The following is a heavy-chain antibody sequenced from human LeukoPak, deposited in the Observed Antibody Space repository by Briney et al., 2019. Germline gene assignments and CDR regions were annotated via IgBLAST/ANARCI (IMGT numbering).Heavy chain of an antibody. D-gene: IGHD3-10*01. Sequence: ASVKVSCKAFGYTFTGYWMHWVRQAPGQGPEWMGVISPSGGSTIYAQKFKGRVTLTRDMSTSTDYLELNSLRAEDTAVYYCAKGYYGSGSYGWFDYWGQGTLVTVSS. CDR2: ISPSGGST. CDR3: AKGYYGSGSYGWFDY. J-gene: IGHJ4*02. V-gene: IGHV1-46*01. CDR1: GYTFTGYW.